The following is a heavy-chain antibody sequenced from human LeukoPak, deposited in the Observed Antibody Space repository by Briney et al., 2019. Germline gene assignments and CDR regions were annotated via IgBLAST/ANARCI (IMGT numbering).Heavy chain of an antibody. Sequence: GGSLRLSCAASGFTFSSYAMSWVRQAPGKGLEWVSAISGSGGSTYYADSVKGRFTISRDNSKNTLYLQMNSLRAEDTAVYYSAKRLRFLEWFSTIDYWGQGTLVTVSS. D-gene: IGHD3-3*01. V-gene: IGHV3-23*01. CDR1: GFTFSSYA. CDR2: ISGSGGST. CDR3: AKRLRFLEWFSTIDY. J-gene: IGHJ4*02.